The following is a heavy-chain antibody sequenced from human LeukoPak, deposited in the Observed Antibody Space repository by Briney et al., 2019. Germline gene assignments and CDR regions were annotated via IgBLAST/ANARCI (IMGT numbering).Heavy chain of an antibody. D-gene: IGHD2-8*01. CDR3: ARALIGYYFDY. Sequence: PGGSLRLSCAASGFTFSTFAMIWVRQPPGKGLEWVSSVSNSGDYIHYADSVKGRFTISRDNSKNSLYLQMNSLRAEDTAVYYCARALIGYYFDYWGQGTLVTVSS. J-gene: IGHJ4*02. V-gene: IGHV3-21*06. CDR2: VSNSGDYI. CDR1: GFTFSTFA.